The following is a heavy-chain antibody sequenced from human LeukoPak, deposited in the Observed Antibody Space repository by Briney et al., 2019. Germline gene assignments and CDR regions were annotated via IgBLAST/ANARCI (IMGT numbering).Heavy chain of an antibody. CDR3: ARPKLIGSVLIDS. CDR1: VYTFTGYY. D-gene: IGHD2-8*01. V-gene: IGHV1-2*02. Sequence: SVNVSCKPSVYTFTGYYMHCVVRSARQEREGMRWINPNSGVTNYAPNFQGRVNMTRDKSISTAYMALSRLRSDDTAVYYCARPKLIGSVLIDSWGQGTLVTVSS. J-gene: IGHJ4*02. CDR2: INPNSGVT.